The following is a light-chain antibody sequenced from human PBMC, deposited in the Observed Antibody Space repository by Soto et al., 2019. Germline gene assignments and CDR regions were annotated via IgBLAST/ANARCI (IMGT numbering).Light chain of an antibody. Sequence: EIVMTQSPATLSVSPGERATLSCRASQSVSSNLAWYQQKVGQAPRLLIYDASTRATGVPARLSGSGSGTEFTLTISSLQSEDFAVYYCQQYSNWPETFGQGTKVDIK. CDR2: DAS. CDR1: QSVSSN. CDR3: QQYSNWPET. J-gene: IGKJ1*01. V-gene: IGKV3-15*01.